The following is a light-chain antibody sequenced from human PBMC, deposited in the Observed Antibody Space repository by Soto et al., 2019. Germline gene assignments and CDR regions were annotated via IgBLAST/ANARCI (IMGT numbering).Light chain of an antibody. CDR1: QSVSTY. V-gene: IGKV3-11*01. CDR3: QQYNNWPPFMYT. Sequence: EIVLTQSPATLSLSPGERATLSCRASQSVSTYLAWYQQRPGQAPRLLIYDASTRAAGIPARFSGSGSGTDFTLTISRLEPEDFAVYYCQQYNNWPPFMYTFGPGTKLEI. CDR2: DAS. J-gene: IGKJ2*01.